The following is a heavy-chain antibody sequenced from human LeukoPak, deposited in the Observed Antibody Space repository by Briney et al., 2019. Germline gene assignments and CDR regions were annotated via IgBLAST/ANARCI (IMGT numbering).Heavy chain of an antibody. D-gene: IGHD1-26*01. Sequence: SETLSLTCTVSGGSISSPIYYWGWIRQPPGKGLEWIGSIYYSGSPYYNPSLKSRVTISVDTSKNQFSLKLSSVTAADTAVYYCARRTGTYYLSWGQGTLVTVSS. J-gene: IGHJ5*02. CDR1: GGSISSPIYY. V-gene: IGHV4-39*01. CDR3: ARRTGTYYLS. CDR2: IYYSGSP.